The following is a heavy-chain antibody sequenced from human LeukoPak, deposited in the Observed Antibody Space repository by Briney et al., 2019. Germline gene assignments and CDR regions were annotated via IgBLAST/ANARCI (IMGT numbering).Heavy chain of an antibody. D-gene: IGHD3-3*01. CDR3: AKDQAIFGVVLS. V-gene: IGHV3-30*04. J-gene: IGHJ5*02. CDR2: ISYDGSNK. CDR1: GFTFSSYA. Sequence: GGSLRLSCAASGFTFSSYAMHWVRQAPGKGLEWVAVISYDGSNKYYADSVKGRFTISRDNSKNTLYLQMNSLRAEDTAVYYCAKDQAIFGVVLSWGQGTLVTVSS.